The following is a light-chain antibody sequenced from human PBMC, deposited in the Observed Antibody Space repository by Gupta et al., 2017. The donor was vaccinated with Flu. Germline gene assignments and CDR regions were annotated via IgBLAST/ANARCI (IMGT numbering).Light chain of an antibody. V-gene: IGKV1-5*03. Sequence: DAQMTQSPSTLSASVGDRVTITCRASHSISIWLAWYQQKPGKAPKLLIYKASDLESGVPSRFSGSGSGTEFTLTISSLQPDDLATYYCQQYNSYSITFGQGTRLEIK. CDR2: KAS. CDR1: HSISIW. J-gene: IGKJ5*01. CDR3: QQYNSYSIT.